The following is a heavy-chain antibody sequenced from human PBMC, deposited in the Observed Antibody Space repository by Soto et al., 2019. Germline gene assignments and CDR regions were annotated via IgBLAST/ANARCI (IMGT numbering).Heavy chain of an antibody. CDR3: ALYSSTWGDFDY. CDR2: ISKSRSDI. J-gene: IGHJ4*02. Sequence: EVQLVESGGGLVKPGGTLRLSCAASGFAFSSYAMNWVRQAPGKGLEWVSSISKSRSDISYADSVKGRFTISRDNAKNSLYLQMISLRAEDTAVYYCALYSSTWGDFDYWGQGTLVTVSS. CDR1: GFAFSSYA. D-gene: IGHD6-13*01. V-gene: IGHV3-21*01.